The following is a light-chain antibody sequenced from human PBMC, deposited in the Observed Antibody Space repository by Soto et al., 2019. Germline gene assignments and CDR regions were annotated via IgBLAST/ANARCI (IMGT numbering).Light chain of an antibody. CDR3: SSYTRSSTVAV. Sequence: QSVLTQPASVSGSPGQSITISCTGTSSDVGYYDYVSWYQQHPGKAPKLMIYAVSSRPSGVSNRFSGSKSGNTASLTISGIQDEDEADYYCSSYTRSSTVAVFGPGPTVPV. CDR2: AVS. CDR1: SSDVGYYDY. V-gene: IGLV2-14*01. J-gene: IGLJ1*01.